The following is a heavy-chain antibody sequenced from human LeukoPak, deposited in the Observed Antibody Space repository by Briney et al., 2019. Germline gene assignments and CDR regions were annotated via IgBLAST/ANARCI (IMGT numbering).Heavy chain of an antibody. V-gene: IGHV3-23*01. D-gene: IGHD3-22*01. CDR2: ITSRGEST. CDR3: ARDRPNYYGSDGHYYRRDGDY. CDR1: GFTFSIYA. Sequence: GGSLRLSCAASGFTFSIYARSWVRQAPRKGLQWVSSITSRGESTWYVDSVKGRFTITRDNSENTLYLQMHSLRAEDTAVYYCARDRPNYYGSDGHYYRRDGDYWGRGTLVSVSS. J-gene: IGHJ4*02.